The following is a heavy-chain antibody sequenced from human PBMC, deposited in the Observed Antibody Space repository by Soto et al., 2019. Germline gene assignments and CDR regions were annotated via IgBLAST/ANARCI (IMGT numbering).Heavy chain of an antibody. V-gene: IGHV1-69*13. CDR2: IIPIFGTA. CDR1: GRTFSSYA. Sequence: SVKVSCKASGRTFSSYAISWVRQAPGQGLEWMGGIIPIFGTANYAQKFQGRVTITADESTSTAYMELSSLRSEDTAVYYCARDLGCSSTSCYNWFDPWGQGTLVTVSS. J-gene: IGHJ5*02. D-gene: IGHD2-2*01. CDR3: ARDLGCSSTSCYNWFDP.